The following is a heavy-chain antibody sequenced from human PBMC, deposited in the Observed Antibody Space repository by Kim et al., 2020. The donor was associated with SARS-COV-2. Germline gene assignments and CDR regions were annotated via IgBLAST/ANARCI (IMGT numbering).Heavy chain of an antibody. CDR2: VNNNNNP. D-gene: IGHD6-19*01. V-gene: IGHV3-23*05. CDR1: GFTFSRRA. Sequence: GGSLRLSCAASGFTFSRRAMSWVRQVPGKGLEWIASVNNNNNPYYADSVKGRFTVSRYITKDTLYLQMNSLRADDTALYYCAKDHPSSGWPTFDSWGQGT. J-gene: IGHJ4*02. CDR3: AKDHPSSGWPTFDS.